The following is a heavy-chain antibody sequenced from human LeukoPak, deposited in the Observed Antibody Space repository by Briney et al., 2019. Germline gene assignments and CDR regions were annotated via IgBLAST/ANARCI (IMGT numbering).Heavy chain of an antibody. CDR2: IIPIFGTA. CDR3: AREKPLYYYDSSGYPPVYFDY. V-gene: IGHV1-69*05. Sequence: EAPVKVSWKASGGTFSSYAISWVRQAPRQGLEWMGGIIPIFGTANYAQKFQGRVTITTDESTSTAYMELSSLRSEDTPVYYCAREKPLYYYDSSGYPPVYFDYWGQGTLVTVSS. D-gene: IGHD3-22*01. J-gene: IGHJ4*02. CDR1: GGTFSSYA.